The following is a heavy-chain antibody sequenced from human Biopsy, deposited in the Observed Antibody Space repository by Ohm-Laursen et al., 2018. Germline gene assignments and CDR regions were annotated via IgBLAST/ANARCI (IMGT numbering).Heavy chain of an antibody. D-gene: IGHD1-26*01. J-gene: IGHJ2*01. V-gene: IGHV1-2*02. CDR2: INPNSGGT. Sequence: GASVKVSCKASGYTFTDSYMHWVRQAPGQGLEWMGWINPNSGGTNYAQKFQGRVTMTRDTSMSTAYMELNRLRSDDTAVYYCARGGLNYWYFDLWGRGTLVTVSP. CDR3: ARGGLNYWYFDL. CDR1: GYTFTDSY.